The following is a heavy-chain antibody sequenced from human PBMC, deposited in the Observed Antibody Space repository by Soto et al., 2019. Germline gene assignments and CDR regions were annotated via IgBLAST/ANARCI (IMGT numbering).Heavy chain of an antibody. J-gene: IGHJ6*02. CDR3: AREEGGYSGYDSDYYYGMDV. V-gene: IGHV1-3*01. Sequence: ASVKVSCKASGYTFTSYAMHWVRQAPGQRLEWMGWINAGNGNTKYSQKFQGRVTITRDTSARTAYMELSSLRSEDTAVYYCAREEGGYSGYDSDYYYGMDVWGQGTTVTVSS. CDR1: GYTFTSYA. D-gene: IGHD5-12*01. CDR2: INAGNGNT.